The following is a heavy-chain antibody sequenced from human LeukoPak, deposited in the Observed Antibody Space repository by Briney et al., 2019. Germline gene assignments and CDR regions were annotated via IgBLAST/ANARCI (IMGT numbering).Heavy chain of an antibody. CDR2: IYISGST. J-gene: IGHJ4*02. CDR3: ARERYSSGWYLDY. CDR1: GGSISGYY. V-gene: IGHV4-4*07. Sequence: SETLSLTCTVSGGSISGYYWSWIRQPARKGLEWIGRIYISGSTNYNPSLKSRVTMSGDSSKNQFSLKLSSLTAADTAVYYCARERYSSGWYLDYWGQGTLVTVSS. D-gene: IGHD6-19*01.